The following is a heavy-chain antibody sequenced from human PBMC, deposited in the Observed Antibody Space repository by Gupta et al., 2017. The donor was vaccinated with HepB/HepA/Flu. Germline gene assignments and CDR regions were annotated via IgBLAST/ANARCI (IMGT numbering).Heavy chain of an antibody. CDR3: ARAPDYDILTGLDY. V-gene: IGHV3-48*03. Sequence: EVQLVESGGGLVQPGGSLRLSCAASGFTFRSYEMNWVRQAPGKGLEWVSYMSSSGSTIYYADSVKGRFTISRDNAKNSLYLQMNSLRAEDTAVYYCARAPDYDILTGLDYWGQGTLVTVSS. J-gene: IGHJ4*02. CDR2: MSSSGSTI. CDR1: GFTFRSYE. D-gene: IGHD3-9*01.